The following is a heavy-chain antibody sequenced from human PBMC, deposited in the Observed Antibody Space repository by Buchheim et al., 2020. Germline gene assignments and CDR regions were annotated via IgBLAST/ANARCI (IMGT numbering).Heavy chain of an antibody. CDR2: INREGTTT. CDR1: GFPFSIYW. D-gene: IGHD3-10*01. CDR3: VRVMYGSGDY. J-gene: IGHJ4*02. V-gene: IGHV3-74*01. Sequence: EVQLVESGGGLVQPGGSLRLSCSAPGFPFSIYWMHWVRQAPGKGLAWVSHINREGTTTNYADSVRGRFSLSRDNGKNTLYLQMNNLRAEDTAVYYCVRVMYGSGDYWGQGTL.